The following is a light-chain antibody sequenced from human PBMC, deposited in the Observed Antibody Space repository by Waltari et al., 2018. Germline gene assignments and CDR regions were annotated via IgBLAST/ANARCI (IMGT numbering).Light chain of an antibody. J-gene: IGKJ2*01. CDR1: QSVSRSR. CDR3: QQYSSSVMYT. CDR2: AAS. V-gene: IGKV3-20*01. Sequence: RSSQSVSRSRLAWYQHKPGQAPRLIMYAASTRATGIPDRFSGSGSGTDFSLSISRVEPEDFAVYYCQQYSSSVMYTFGQGTKLEIK.